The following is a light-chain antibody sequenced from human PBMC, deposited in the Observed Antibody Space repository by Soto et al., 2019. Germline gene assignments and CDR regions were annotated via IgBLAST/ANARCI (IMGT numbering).Light chain of an antibody. CDR2: DAS. CDR3: QQYGSSGT. CDR1: QHVYNY. J-gene: IGKJ1*01. V-gene: IGKV3-20*01. Sequence: TQSPSSLSASVGDRATLSCRASQHVYNYLAWYQQKPGQAPRLLVYDASNRATGIPDRFSGSGSGTDFTLTISRLEPEDFAVYYCQQYGSSGTFGQGTKVDIK.